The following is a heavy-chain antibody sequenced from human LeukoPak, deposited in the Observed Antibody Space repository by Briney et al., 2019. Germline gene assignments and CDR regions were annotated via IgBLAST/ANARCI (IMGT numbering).Heavy chain of an antibody. CDR1: GFTVSSNY. CDR3: AKGPNFKDY. J-gene: IGHJ4*02. CDR2: IWYDGSNK. Sequence: GGSLRLSCAASGFTVSSNYMSWVRQAPGKGLEWVAVIWYDGSNKYYADSVKGRFTISRDNSKNTLYLQMNSLRAEDTAIYYCAKGPNFKDYWGQGTLVTVSS. D-gene: IGHD4/OR15-4a*01. V-gene: IGHV3-33*06.